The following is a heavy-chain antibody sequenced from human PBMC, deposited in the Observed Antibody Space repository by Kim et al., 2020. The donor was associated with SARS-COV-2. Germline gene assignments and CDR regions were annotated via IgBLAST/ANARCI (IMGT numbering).Heavy chain of an antibody. D-gene: IGHD6-13*01. CDR3: ARVDSTVAAGSIYY. V-gene: IGHV3-11*01. Sequence: GGSLRLSCAASGFTFSDYYMSWIRQAPGKGLEWVSYISNSGSTTNYADSVKGRFTISRDNAKNSLYLQMNSLRAEDTAVYYCARVDSTVAAGSIYYWGQGTLVTVSS. J-gene: IGHJ4*02. CDR1: GFTFSDYY. CDR2: ISNSGSTT.